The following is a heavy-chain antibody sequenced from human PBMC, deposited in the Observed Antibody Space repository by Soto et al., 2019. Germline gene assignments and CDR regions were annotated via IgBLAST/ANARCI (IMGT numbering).Heavy chain of an antibody. Sequence: PGGSLRLSCAASGFTFSSYGMHWVRQAPGKGLEWVAVISYDGSNKYYADSVKGRFTISRDNSKNTLYLQMNSLRAEDTAVYYCAKDSGEWELLRTDYWGQGTLVTVSS. D-gene: IGHD1-26*01. CDR3: AKDSGEWELLRTDY. CDR2: ISYDGSNK. CDR1: GFTFSSYG. J-gene: IGHJ4*02. V-gene: IGHV3-30*18.